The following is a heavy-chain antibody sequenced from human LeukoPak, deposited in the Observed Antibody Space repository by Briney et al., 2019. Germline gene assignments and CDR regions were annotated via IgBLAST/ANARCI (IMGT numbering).Heavy chain of an antibody. D-gene: IGHD2-2*01. Sequence: SVKVSCKASGGTSSSYAISWVRQAPGQGLEWMGGIIPIFGTANYAQKFQGRVTITTDESTSTAYMELSRLRSEDTAVYYCARAASRYYYYYMDVWGKGTTVTVSS. CDR1: GGTSSSYA. V-gene: IGHV1-69*05. CDR2: IIPIFGTA. J-gene: IGHJ6*03. CDR3: ARAASRYYYYYMDV.